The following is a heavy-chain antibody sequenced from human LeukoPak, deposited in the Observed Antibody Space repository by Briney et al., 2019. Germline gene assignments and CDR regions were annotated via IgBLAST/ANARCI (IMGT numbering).Heavy chain of an antibody. CDR2: IKHEGSEK. CDR3: ARDSWGADYKGGL. CDR1: GFTFDRYW. Sequence: PGGSLRLSCAASGFTFDRYWMSWVREAPGKGLQGVANIKHEGSEKYYVDSVMGRFTISRDNAKNSVYLQLNSLRAEDTATYYCARDSWGADYKGGLGGQGTLVIVSS. J-gene: IGHJ4*02. D-gene: IGHD4-11*01. V-gene: IGHV3-7*01.